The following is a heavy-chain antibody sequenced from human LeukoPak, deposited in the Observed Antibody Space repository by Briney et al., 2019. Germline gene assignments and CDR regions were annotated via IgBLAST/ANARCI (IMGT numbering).Heavy chain of an antibody. Sequence: GASVKVSCKASGYTFTGYYMHWVRQAPGQGLEWMGWINPNSGGTNYAQKFQGRVTMTRDTSISTAYMELSRLRSDDTAVYYCARVSHGREGVIDYWGQGTLVTVSS. D-gene: IGHD1-26*01. CDR1: GYTFTGYY. V-gene: IGHV1-2*02. CDR3: ARVSHGREGVIDY. J-gene: IGHJ4*02. CDR2: INPNSGGT.